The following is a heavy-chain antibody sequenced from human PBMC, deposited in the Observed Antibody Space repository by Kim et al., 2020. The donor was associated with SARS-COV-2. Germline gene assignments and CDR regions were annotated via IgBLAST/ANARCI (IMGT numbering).Heavy chain of an antibody. CDR2: FFSNGDT. Sequence: SETLSLTCTVSGGSINSNHYWGWIRQPPGKGLEWIGSFFSNGDTSHNPSLRGRVTISVDTSKNEFSLRLTSVTAADTAVYYCARLEPSPNPSGIDPWGQG. CDR1: GGSINSNHY. J-gene: IGHJ5*02. V-gene: IGHV4-39*01. CDR3: ARLEPSPNPSGIDP. D-gene: IGHD3-3*02.